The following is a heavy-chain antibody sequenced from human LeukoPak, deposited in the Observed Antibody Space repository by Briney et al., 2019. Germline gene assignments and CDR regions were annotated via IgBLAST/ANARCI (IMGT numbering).Heavy chain of an antibody. Sequence: PGGSLRLSCAASGFTFSSYAMHWVRQAPGKGLEWVAVISYDGSNKYYADSVKGRFTISRDNSKNTLYLQMNSLRAEDTAVYYCASSSGWYSRAFDIWGQGTMVTVSS. CDR3: ASSSGWYSRAFDI. D-gene: IGHD6-19*01. J-gene: IGHJ3*02. V-gene: IGHV3-30-3*01. CDR1: GFTFSSYA. CDR2: ISYDGSNK.